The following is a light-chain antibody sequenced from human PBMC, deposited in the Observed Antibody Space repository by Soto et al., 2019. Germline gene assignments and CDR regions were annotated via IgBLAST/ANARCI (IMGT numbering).Light chain of an antibody. CDR1: LGISNY. V-gene: IGKV1-27*01. J-gene: IGKJ1*01. CDR2: AAS. Sequence: DIQMTQSPSSLSASVGDRVTITCRASLGISNYLAWYQQKPGKVPKLLIYAASTLQSGVPSRFSGSGSGTDFTLTISSLQPEDVATYYCQKYNGAPWTFGHGTKVEIE. CDR3: QKYNGAPWT.